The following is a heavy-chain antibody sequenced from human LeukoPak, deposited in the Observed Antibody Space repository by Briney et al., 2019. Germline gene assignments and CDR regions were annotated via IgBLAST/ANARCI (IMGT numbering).Heavy chain of an antibody. Sequence: SETLSLTCTVSGGSIRSCYWSWIRQPAGKGLEWIGRIYGSGTITYNPSLKSRVSMSVDTSRNQFSLNLRYVTAADTAVYYCARDSGTTGEVKFDPWGQGALVTVSS. CDR3: ARDSGTTGEVKFDP. V-gene: IGHV4-4*07. D-gene: IGHD3-10*01. CDR2: IYGSGTI. J-gene: IGHJ5*02. CDR1: GGSIRSCY.